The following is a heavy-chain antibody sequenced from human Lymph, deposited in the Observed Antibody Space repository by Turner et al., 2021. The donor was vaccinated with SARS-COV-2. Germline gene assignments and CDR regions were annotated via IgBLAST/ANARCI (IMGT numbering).Heavy chain of an antibody. CDR3: AKDRGGEQLVRRFDY. V-gene: IGHV3-9*01. J-gene: IGHJ4*02. CDR1: KFTFIDYA. Sequence: EVLLVESGGGLVPPGRSLRLSCAASKFTFIDYAMHWVRQAPGKGLEWVSGISWNSGSIGYADSVKGRVTISRDNAKSSLYLQLNSLRAEDTALYYCAKDRGGEQLVRRFDYWGQGTLVTVSS. D-gene: IGHD6-6*01. CDR2: ISWNSGSI.